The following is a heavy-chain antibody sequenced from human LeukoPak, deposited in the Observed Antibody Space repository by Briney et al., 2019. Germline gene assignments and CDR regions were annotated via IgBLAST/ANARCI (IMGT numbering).Heavy chain of an antibody. CDR3: ARESVAGPENY. D-gene: IGHD6-19*01. V-gene: IGHV4-30-4*08. CDR2: IYYSGST. J-gene: IGHJ4*02. CDR1: GDSISRGGDH. Sequence: SQTLSLTCSVSGDSISRGGDHWSWIRQHPGKGLEWIGYIYYSGSTYYNPSLKSRVTISVDTSKNQFSLELSSVTAADTAVYYCARESVAGPENYWGQGTLVTVSS.